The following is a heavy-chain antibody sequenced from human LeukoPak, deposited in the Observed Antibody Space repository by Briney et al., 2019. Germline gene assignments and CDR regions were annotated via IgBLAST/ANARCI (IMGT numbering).Heavy chain of an antibody. J-gene: IGHJ4*02. CDR2: IRYDGSNK. V-gene: IGHV3-30*02. D-gene: IGHD3-3*01. CDR3: AKGSDTYYDFWSGYRADDFDY. Sequence: GGSLRLSCAASGFTFSSYGMHWVRQAPGKGLEWVAFIRYDGSNKYYADSVKGRFTISRDNSKNTLYLQMNSLRAEDTAVYYCAKGSDTYYDFWSGYRADDFDYWGQGTLVTVSS. CDR1: GFTFSSYG.